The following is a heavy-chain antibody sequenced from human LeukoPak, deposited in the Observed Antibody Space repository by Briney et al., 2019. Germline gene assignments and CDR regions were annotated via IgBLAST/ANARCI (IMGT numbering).Heavy chain of an antibody. CDR1: GFSSSSFE. D-gene: IGHD3-10*01. Sequence: GGSLRLSCVGSGFSSSSFEYTWVRQAPGKGLEWVSYVSVSGDEIHHADSVKGRFTISRDNAKNSVFLQMNSLRAEDTAIYYCARDRSIIMDRGTPDAFDIWGQGTMVTVSS. CDR3: ARDRSIIMDRGTPDAFDI. V-gene: IGHV3-48*03. CDR2: VSVSGDEI. J-gene: IGHJ3*02.